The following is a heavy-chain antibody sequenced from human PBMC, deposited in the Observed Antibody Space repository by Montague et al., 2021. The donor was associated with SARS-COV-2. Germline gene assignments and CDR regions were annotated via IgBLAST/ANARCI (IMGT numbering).Heavy chain of an antibody. CDR1: GGSISSYY. D-gene: IGHD3-16*01. CDR3: VRDRWGSSDSDS. V-gene: IGHV4-59*01. Sequence: SETLSLTCTVSGGSISSYYWSWIRQPPGKRLEWIGYISYTGSTNYNPSLESRVTMSVDTSKHHFSLSLRSVTAADTAVYFCVRDRWGSSDSDSWGQGTLVTVSS. CDR2: ISYTGST. J-gene: IGHJ4*02.